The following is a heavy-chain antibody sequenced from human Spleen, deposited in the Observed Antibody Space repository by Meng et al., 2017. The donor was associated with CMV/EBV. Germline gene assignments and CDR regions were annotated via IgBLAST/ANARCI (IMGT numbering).Heavy chain of an antibody. D-gene: IGHD5-24*01. CDR1: GGSFSGDY. J-gene: IGHJ5*02. Sequence: VRERRGGASPLKPSDTLSLTCAVYGGSFSGDYWSWIRQPPGKGLEWIGEINHSGSTNYNPSLKSRVTISVDTSKNQFSLKLSSVTAADTAVYYCARAGDGYSDSGWFDPWGQGTLVTVSS. CDR2: INHSGST. V-gene: IGHV4-34*01. CDR3: ARAGDGYSDSGWFDP.